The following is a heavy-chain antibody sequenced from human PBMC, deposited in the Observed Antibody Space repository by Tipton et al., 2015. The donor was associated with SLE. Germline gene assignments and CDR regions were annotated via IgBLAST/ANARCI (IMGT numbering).Heavy chain of an antibody. CDR2: IYYSGST. V-gene: IGHV4-39*01. CDR1: GGSISSSSYY. CDR3: ASPMLSNWYFDL. D-gene: IGHD2-8*01. J-gene: IGHJ2*01. Sequence: TLSLTCTVSGGSISSSSYYWGWIRQPPGKGLEWTGSIYYSGSTYYNLSLKSRVTISVDTSKNQFSLKLSSVTAADTAVYYCASPMLSNWYFDLWGRGTLVTVSS.